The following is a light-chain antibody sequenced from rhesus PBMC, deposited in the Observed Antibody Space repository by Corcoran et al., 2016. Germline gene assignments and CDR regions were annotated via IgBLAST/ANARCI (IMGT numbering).Light chain of an antibody. CDR2: KAS. J-gene: IGKJ1*01. CDR3: PHGYGTPRT. CDR1: ENVNNY. V-gene: IGKV1-74*01. Sequence: DIQMTQSPSSLSASVGDRVTITCRASENVNNYLNWYQQKPGKAPKFLIYKASTLQSGVPSRFSGSGSGTDYTFTISSLQPEDGATYYCPHGYGTPRTFGQGTKVEIK.